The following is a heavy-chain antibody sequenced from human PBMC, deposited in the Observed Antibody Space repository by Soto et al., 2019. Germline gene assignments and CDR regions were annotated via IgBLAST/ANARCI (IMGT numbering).Heavy chain of an antibody. CDR1: GYKCNNYG. CDR2: ISGNNGNT. CDR3: VRRVVTTLDDAFDI. D-gene: IGHD2-21*02. J-gene: IGHJ3*02. V-gene: IGHV1-18*01. Sequence: QVQLVQSGPEVKKPGASVTLSCKASGYKCNNYGISSVRQAPGQGLEWMGWISGNNGNTKYGQKFQGRVSLTTDSSTSTAYMEMRSLRSDDTVDYYCVRRVVTTLDDAFDIWGPGTRVTVSS.